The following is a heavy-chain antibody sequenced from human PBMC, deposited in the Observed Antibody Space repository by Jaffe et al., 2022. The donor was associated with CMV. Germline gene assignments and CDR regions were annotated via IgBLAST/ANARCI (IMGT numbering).Heavy chain of an antibody. CDR1: GFTFSSYW. Sequence: EVQLVESGGGLVQPGGSLRLSCAASGFTFSSYWMSWVRQAPGKGLEWVANIKQDGSEKYYVDSVKGRFTISRDNAKNSLYLQMNSLRAEDTAVYYCARDYLLRYFDWLPHLDYYYGMDVWGQGTTVTVSS. J-gene: IGHJ6*02. CDR3: ARDYLLRYFDWLPHLDYYYGMDV. CDR2: IKQDGSEK. V-gene: IGHV3-7*01. D-gene: IGHD3-9*01.